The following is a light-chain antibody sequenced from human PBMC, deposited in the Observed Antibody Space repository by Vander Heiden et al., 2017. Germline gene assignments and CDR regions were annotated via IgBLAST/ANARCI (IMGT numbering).Light chain of an antibody. CDR1: QSPQYSY. J-gene: IGKJ1*01. CDR2: DVS. V-gene: IGKV3-20*01. CDR3: QQSGAWPPWT. Sequence: EVVVTQSPGTLSLSPGERATLYCRASQSPQYSYLAWYQQKPGQSPRLLVYDVSSRAAGIPDRFRGSGSVTDFTLTITRLEPEDFAVYYCQQSGAWPPWTFGQGTRVEIK.